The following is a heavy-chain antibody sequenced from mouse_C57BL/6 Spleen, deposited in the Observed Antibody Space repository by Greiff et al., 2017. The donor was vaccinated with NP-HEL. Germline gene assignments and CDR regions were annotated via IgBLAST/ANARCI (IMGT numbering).Heavy chain of an antibody. J-gene: IGHJ2*01. D-gene: IGHD4-1*01. V-gene: IGHV1-69*01. CDR3: ARGANWDVGRYFDY. CDR2: IDPSDSYT. CDR1: GYTFTSYW. Sequence: QVQLQQPGAELVMPGASVKLSCKASGYTFTSYWMHWVKQRPGQGLEWIGEIDPSDSYTNYNQKFKGKSTLTVDKSSSTAYMQLSSLTSEDSAVYYGARGANWDVGRYFDYWGQGTTLTVSS.